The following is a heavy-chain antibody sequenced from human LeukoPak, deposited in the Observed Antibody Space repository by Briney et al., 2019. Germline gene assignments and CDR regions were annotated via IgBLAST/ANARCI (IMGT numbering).Heavy chain of an antibody. CDR3: ARDRGTWNDDGFDY. CDR2: IYISGST. Sequence: SETLSLTCTVSGGSISSYYWSWIRQPAGKGLEWIGRIYISGSTNYNPSLKSRVTMSVDTSKNQFSLKLSSVTAADTAVYYCARDRGTWNDDGFDYWGRGTLVTVSS. V-gene: IGHV4-4*07. J-gene: IGHJ4*02. CDR1: GGSISSYY. D-gene: IGHD1-1*01.